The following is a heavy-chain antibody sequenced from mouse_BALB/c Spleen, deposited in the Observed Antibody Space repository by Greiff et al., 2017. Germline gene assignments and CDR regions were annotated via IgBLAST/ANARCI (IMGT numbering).Heavy chain of an antibody. CDR2: INPNNGGT. J-gene: IGHJ3*01. V-gene: IGHV1-18*01. Sequence: EVKLLESGPELVKPGASVKISCKTSGYTFTEYTMHWVKQSHGKSLEWIGGINPNNGGTSYNQKFKGKATLTVDKSSSTAYMELRSLTSEDSAVYYCAPMITTRAWFAYWGQGTLVTVSA. D-gene: IGHD2-4*01. CDR3: APMITTRAWFAY. CDR1: GYTFTEYT.